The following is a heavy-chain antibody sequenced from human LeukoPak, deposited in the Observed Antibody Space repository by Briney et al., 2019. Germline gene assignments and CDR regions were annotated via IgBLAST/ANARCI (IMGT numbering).Heavy chain of an antibody. Sequence: GGSLRLSCAVSGFTFDVYGMSWVRQAPGKGLEWVSGINWNGGSTGYADSVKGRFTISRDNAKNSLYLQMNSLRAEDTAVYYCARDSRYYYGSGSYSYWGQGTLVTVSS. V-gene: IGHV3-20*04. D-gene: IGHD3-10*01. CDR3: ARDSRYYYGSGSYSY. J-gene: IGHJ4*02. CDR1: GFTFDVYG. CDR2: INWNGGST.